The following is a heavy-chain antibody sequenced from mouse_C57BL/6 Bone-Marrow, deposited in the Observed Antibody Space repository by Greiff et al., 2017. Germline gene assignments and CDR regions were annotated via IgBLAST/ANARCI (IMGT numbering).Heavy chain of an antibody. V-gene: IGHV1-64*01. J-gene: IGHJ3*01. Sequence: QVQLQQPGAELVKPGASVKLSCKASGYTFTSYWMHWVKQRPGQGLEWIGMIHPNSGRTNYNEKFKSKATLTVDKSSSTAYMQLSSLTSEDSAVYYCAMYYYGSSSAWFAYWGQGTLVTVSA. CDR3: AMYYYGSSSAWFAY. CDR2: IHPNSGRT. D-gene: IGHD1-1*01. CDR1: GYTFTSYW.